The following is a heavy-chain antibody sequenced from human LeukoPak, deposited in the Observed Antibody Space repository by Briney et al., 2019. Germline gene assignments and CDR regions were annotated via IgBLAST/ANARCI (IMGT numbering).Heavy chain of an antibody. Sequence: GGSLRLSCAASGFTFSSYGMHWVRQAPGKGLEWVAVISYDGSNKYYADSVKGRFTISRDNSKNTLYLQMNSLRAEDTAVYYCAKDRVGAAYCGGDCSPGDYWGQGALVTVSS. J-gene: IGHJ4*02. V-gene: IGHV3-30*18. D-gene: IGHD2-21*02. CDR2: ISYDGSNK. CDR3: AKDRVGAAYCGGDCSPGDY. CDR1: GFTFSSYG.